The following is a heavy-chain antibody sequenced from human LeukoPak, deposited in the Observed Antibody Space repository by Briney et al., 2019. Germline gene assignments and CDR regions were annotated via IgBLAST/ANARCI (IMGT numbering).Heavy chain of an antibody. Sequence: SVTLSLTCTVSGGSISSYYWSWIRQPPGKGLEWIGYIYYSGSTNYNPSLKSRVTISVDTSKNQFSLKLSSVTAADTAVYYCARARRVAARPSWFDPWGQGTLVTVSS. CDR1: GGSISSYY. J-gene: IGHJ5*02. V-gene: IGHV4-59*01. D-gene: IGHD6-6*01. CDR2: IYYSGST. CDR3: ARARRVAARPSWFDP.